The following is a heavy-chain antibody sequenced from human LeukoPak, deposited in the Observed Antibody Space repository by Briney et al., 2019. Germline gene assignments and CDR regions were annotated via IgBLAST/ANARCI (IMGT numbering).Heavy chain of an antibody. V-gene: IGHV4-34*01. J-gene: IGHJ6*02. Sequence: TSETLSLTCAVYGGSFSGYYWSWIRQPPGKGLEWIGEINHSGSTNYNPSLKSRVTISVDTSKNQFSLKLSSVTAADTAVYYCARARSYLLTCYYYYGMDVWGQGTTVTVSS. CDR2: INHSGST. D-gene: IGHD1-26*01. CDR3: ARARSYLLTCYYYYGMDV. CDR1: GGSFSGYY.